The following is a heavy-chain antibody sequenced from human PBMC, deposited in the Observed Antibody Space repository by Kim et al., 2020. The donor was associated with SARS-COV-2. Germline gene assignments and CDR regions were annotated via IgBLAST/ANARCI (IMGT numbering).Heavy chain of an antibody. J-gene: IGHJ2*01. CDR2: INNDGRSK. Sequence: GGSLRLSCAASGFSFSGYDMRWIRQAPGKGLEWVADINNDGRSKYYVDSVNGRFTISRDNSKKTLSLQMNSLTPEDTAVYYCVRVRATWSRGTLVTVYS. V-gene: IGHV3-30*04. D-gene: IGHD5-12*01. CDR3: VRVRAT. CDR1: GFSFSGYD.